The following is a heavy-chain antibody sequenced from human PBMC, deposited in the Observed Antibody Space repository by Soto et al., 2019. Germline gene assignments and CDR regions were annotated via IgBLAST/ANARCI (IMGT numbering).Heavy chain of an antibody. Sequence: RASVKVSCKASGGTFSSYAISWVRQAPGQGLEWMGGIIPIFGTANYAQKFQGRVTITADESTSTAYMELSSLRSEDTAVYYCARARIAAAGDYYYYGMDVWGQGTTVTVSS. J-gene: IGHJ6*02. CDR3: ARARIAAAGDYYYYGMDV. CDR2: IIPIFGTA. V-gene: IGHV1-69*13. D-gene: IGHD6-13*01. CDR1: GGTFSSYA.